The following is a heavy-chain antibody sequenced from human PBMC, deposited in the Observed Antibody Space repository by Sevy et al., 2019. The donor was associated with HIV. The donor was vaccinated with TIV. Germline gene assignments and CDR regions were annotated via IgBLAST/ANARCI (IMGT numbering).Heavy chain of an antibody. V-gene: IGHV4-34*01. CDR2: INQSGST. J-gene: IGHJ4*02. CDR1: AVSFSDYF. CDR3: ARVGGYYDKGFDS. Sequence: SETLSLTCGVYAVSFSDYFWSWIRQPPGKGLEWIGEINQSGSTNYNPSLKSRVTISIDKSKKLFSLNLSSVTAADTAVYYCARVGGYYDKGFDSWGQGSLVTVSS. D-gene: IGHD3-22*01.